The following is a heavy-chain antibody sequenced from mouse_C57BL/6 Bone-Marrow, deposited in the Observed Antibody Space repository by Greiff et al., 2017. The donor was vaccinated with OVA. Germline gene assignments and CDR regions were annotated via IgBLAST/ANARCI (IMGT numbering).Heavy chain of an antibody. V-gene: IGHV1-50*01. Sequence: QVQLQQPGAELVKPGASVKLSCKASGYTFTSYWMQWVKQRPGQGLEWIGEIDPSDSYTNYNQKFKGKATLTVDTSSSTAYMQLSSLTSEDSAVXSCPSSNWEGAYWGQGPLVPAPA. CDR3: PSSNWEGAY. CDR2: IDPSDSYT. CDR1: GYTFTSYW. D-gene: IGHD4-1*01. J-gene: IGHJ3*01.